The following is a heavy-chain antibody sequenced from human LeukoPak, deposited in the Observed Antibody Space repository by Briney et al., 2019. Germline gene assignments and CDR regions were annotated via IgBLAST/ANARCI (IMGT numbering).Heavy chain of an antibody. D-gene: IGHD2-21*01. CDR3: ARRRLGLFYFFDY. Sequence: SETLSLTCTVSGVSVASNNYYWAWIRQPPGKGLEWIGSKFYSGNTYHNPSLKSRVTISVDTSKNQFSLKLSSVTTADTAVYYCARRRLGLFYFFDYWGQGTLVTVYS. CDR2: KFYSGNT. V-gene: IGHV4-39*01. J-gene: IGHJ4*02. CDR1: GVSVASNNYY.